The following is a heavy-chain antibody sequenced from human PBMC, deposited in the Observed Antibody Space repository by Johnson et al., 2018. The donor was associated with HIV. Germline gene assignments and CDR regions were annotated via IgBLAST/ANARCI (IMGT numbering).Heavy chain of an antibody. V-gene: IGHV3-23*04. J-gene: IGHJ3*02. CDR2: ISGSDHST. CDR1: AFTFSSND. D-gene: IGHD3-10*01. CDR3: AKGGLWFGESIDAFDI. Sequence: VQLVESGGGLVQPGGSLRLSCGASAFTFSSNDMKWVRQAPGKGLEWVSPISGSDHSTYYADSVKGRFTISRDNSKNTLYLQMNSLRAEDTAVYYCAKGGLWFGESIDAFDIWGQGTMVTVSS.